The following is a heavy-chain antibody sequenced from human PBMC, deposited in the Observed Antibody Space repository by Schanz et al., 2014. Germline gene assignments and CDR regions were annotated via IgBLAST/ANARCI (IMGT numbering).Heavy chain of an antibody. Sequence: QLHLQESGPGLAKPSETLSLICSVSGGSISTSSRYWGWIRQSPGKGLEWLGSLYYTGKTHYNPSLKSQATIPQATPKNQFSLTLTSWTAADTAVYYCVRHGNYEFWHGPTPQFENWGQGTLVTVS. CDR2: LYYTGKT. CDR3: VRHGNYEFWHGPTPQFEN. D-gene: IGHD3-3*01. V-gene: IGHV4-39*01. CDR1: GGSISTSSRY. J-gene: IGHJ4*02.